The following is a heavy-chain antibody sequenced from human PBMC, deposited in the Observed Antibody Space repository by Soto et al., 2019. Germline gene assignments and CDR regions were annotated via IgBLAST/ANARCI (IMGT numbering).Heavy chain of an antibody. CDR2: VIPLFGAA. J-gene: IGHJ5*02. CDR1: GGTFSNYG. Sequence: SVKVSCKASGGTFSNYGINWVRQAPGQGLEWMGGVIPLFGAANYAQKFQGRVTITADASTSMVYMQLSSLRSEDTAVYYCAREQHDPYDASGYYFNWFDPWGQGTLVTVSS. V-gene: IGHV1-69*13. D-gene: IGHD3-22*01. CDR3: AREQHDPYDASGYYFNWFDP.